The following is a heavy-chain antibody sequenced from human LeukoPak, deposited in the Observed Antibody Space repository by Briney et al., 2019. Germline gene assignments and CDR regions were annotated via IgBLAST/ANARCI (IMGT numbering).Heavy chain of an antibody. V-gene: IGHV3-66*01. CDR2: IYSGGST. Sequence: GGSLRLSCAASGFTVSSNYMSWVRQAPGKGLEWVSVIYSGGSTYYADSVKGRFTISRDNAKNSLYLQMNSLRAEDTAVYYCAREGVAVAAEDFDYWGQGTLVTVSS. CDR3: AREGVAVAAEDFDY. D-gene: IGHD6-19*01. J-gene: IGHJ4*02. CDR1: GFTVSSNY.